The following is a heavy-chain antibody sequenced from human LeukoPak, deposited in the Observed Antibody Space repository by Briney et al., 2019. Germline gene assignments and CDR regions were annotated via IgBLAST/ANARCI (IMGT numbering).Heavy chain of an antibody. CDR3: ARHSGSGSESRPFDP. J-gene: IGHJ5*02. V-gene: IGHV4-39*01. CDR2: IYYTGST. D-gene: IGHD3-10*01. CDR1: GASVTSGGFY. Sequence: PSETLSLPCRVSGASVTSGGFYWGWLRQPPGKGPEWFAPIYYTGSTYYTPSLKSRVSISIDTSKNQFSLRLTSVTATDTAVYHCARHSGSGSESRPFDPWGQGTLVSVSS.